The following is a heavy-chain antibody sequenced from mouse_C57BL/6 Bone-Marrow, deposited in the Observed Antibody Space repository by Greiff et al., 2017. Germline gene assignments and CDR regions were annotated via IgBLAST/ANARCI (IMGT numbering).Heavy chain of an antibody. V-gene: IGHV1-85*01. CDR2: IYPRDGST. Sequence: VQVVESGPELVKPGASVKLSCKASGYTFTSYDINWVKQRPGQGLEWIGWIYPRDGSTKYNEKFKGKATLTVDTSSSTAYMELHGLTSEDSAVYFCAGLEFAGSIGDCYFDFWGTGTTVTVSS. J-gene: IGHJ1*03. CDR3: AGLEFAGSIGDCYFDF. CDR1: GYTFTSYD. D-gene: IGHD1-1*01.